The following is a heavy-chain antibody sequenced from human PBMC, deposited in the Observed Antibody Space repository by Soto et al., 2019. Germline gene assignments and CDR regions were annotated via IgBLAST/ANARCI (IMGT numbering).Heavy chain of an antibody. D-gene: IGHD5-12*01. CDR3: ARVAVATIGGDY. V-gene: IGHV1-69*13. CDR2: IIPIFGTA. J-gene: IGHJ4*02. CDR1: GGTCSSYA. Sequence: GVSVKVSCKASGGTCSSYAISWVRQAPGQGLEWMGGIIPIFGTANYAQKFQGRVTITADESTSTAYMELSSLRSEDTAVYYCARVAVATIGGDYWGQGTLVTVSS.